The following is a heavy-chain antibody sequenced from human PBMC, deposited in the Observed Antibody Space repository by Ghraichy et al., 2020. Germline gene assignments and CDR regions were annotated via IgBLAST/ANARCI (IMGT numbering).Heavy chain of an antibody. Sequence: SETLSLTCAVSGGSISSSNWWSWVRQPPGKGLEWIGEIYHSGSTNYNPSLKSRVTISVDKSKNQFSLKLSSVTAADTAVYYCARDQGGGELHAHNWFDPWGQGTLVTVSS. CDR3: ARDQGGGELHAHNWFDP. CDR1: GGSISSSNW. V-gene: IGHV4-4*02. J-gene: IGHJ5*02. D-gene: IGHD1-7*01. CDR2: IYHSGST.